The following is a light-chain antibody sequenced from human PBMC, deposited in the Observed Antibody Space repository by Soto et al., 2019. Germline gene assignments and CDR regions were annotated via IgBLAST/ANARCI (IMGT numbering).Light chain of an antibody. CDR3: QQRTNWPYT. J-gene: IGKJ2*01. CDR2: DAS. Sequence: EIVLTQSPATLSLSPGEIATLSCRASQSVSSSLAWYQQKPGQAPRLLIYDASNRATGIPARFSGSGSGTDFTLTISSLEPEDFAVYYCQQRTNWPYTFGQGTKLEIK. CDR1: QSVSSS. V-gene: IGKV3-11*01.